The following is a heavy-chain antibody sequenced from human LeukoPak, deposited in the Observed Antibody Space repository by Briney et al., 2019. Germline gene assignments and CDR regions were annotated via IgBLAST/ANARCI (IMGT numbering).Heavy chain of an antibody. CDR2: ISHSGST. V-gene: IGHV4-34*01. D-gene: IGHD3-16*02. CDR1: GASLSAYY. Sequence: PSETLSLTCAVSGASLSAYYWNWIRQPPGKALEWIGEISHSGSTNYNPSLKSRVTISVDASNKQFSLKLSSVTAADTAVYYCAGVYGGVWGSSRYWYNWFDPWAREPWSPSPQ. J-gene: IGHJ5*02. CDR3: AGVYGGVWGSSRYWYNWFDP.